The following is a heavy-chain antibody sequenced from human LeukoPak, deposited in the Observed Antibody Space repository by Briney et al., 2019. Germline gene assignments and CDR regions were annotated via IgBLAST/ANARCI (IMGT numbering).Heavy chain of an antibody. CDR1: GFTFSGYI. D-gene: IGHD3-3*01. V-gene: IGHV3-23*01. CDR2: ISGSGDRA. CDR3: ARDTNREQDI. J-gene: IGHJ6*02. Sequence: PGGSLRLSCAASGFTFSGYIIHWVRQAPGKGLEWVSGISGSGDRAYYTGSVRGRFTISRDNSKNTLYLQMGSLSTEDTAVYYCARDTNREQDIWGQGTTVTVSS.